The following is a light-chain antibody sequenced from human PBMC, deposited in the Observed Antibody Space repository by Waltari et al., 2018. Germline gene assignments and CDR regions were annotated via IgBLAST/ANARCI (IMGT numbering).Light chain of an antibody. CDR3: CSYTGTNTFV. Sequence: SALTHPRSVSGSPGQSVTTSCPGTSTNVGRFDYIPWYQHHPGKAPKLLIYDVAKRPSGVPHRFSGSKSGNTASLTITGLQTEDEADYYCCSYTGTNTFVLGTGTAITVL. J-gene: IGLJ1*01. V-gene: IGLV2-11*01. CDR2: DVA. CDR1: STNVGRFDY.